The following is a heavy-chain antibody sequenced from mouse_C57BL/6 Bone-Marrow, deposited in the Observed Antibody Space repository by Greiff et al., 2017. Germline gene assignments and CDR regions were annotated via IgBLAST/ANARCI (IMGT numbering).Heavy chain of an antibody. CDR1: GYTFTSYG. Sequence: QVQLQQSGAELARPGASVKLSCKASGYTFTSYGISWVKQRTGQGLEWIGEIYPRSGNTYYNEKFKGKATLTADKSSSTAYMELRSLTSEYSAVYFCASATMVTQFAYWGQGTLVTVSA. CDR2: IYPRSGNT. D-gene: IGHD2-2*01. J-gene: IGHJ3*01. CDR3: ASATMVTQFAY. V-gene: IGHV1-81*01.